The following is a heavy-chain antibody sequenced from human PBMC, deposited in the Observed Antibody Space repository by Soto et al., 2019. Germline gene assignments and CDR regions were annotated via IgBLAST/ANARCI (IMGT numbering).Heavy chain of an antibody. CDR3: ARVGDSYGYDY. J-gene: IGHJ4*02. Sequence: SGGSLRLSCAASGFTFSDYYMSWIRQAPGKGLEWVSYISSSTGYTQYADSVKGRFSISRDNAKNSLFLQVNSLRAEDTAVYYCARVGDSYGYDYWGQGTLVTVSS. CDR2: ISSSTGYT. CDR1: GFTFSDYY. D-gene: IGHD5-18*01. V-gene: IGHV3-11*06.